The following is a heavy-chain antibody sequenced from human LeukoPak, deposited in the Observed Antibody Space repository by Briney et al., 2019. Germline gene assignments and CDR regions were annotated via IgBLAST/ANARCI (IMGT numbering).Heavy chain of an antibody. D-gene: IGHD5-24*01. J-gene: IGHJ4*02. Sequence: SETLSLTCTVSGGSISSYYWSWIRQPPGKGLEWIGYIYYSGSTNYNPSLKSRVTISVDTSKNQFSLKLSSVTAADTAVYYCASQRDGYNSFVDYWGQGTLVTVSS. CDR2: IYYSGST. V-gene: IGHV4-59*01. CDR3: ASQRDGYNSFVDY. CDR1: GGSISSYY.